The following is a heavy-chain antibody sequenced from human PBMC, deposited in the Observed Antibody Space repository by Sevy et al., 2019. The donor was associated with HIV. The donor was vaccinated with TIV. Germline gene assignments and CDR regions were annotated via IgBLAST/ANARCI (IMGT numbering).Heavy chain of an antibody. CDR3: ARDARGEAALPDY. V-gene: IGHV3-30*09. CDR1: GFNYSTNA. D-gene: IGHD3-16*01. CDR2: ISSDVIRK. J-gene: IGHJ4*02. Sequence: GESLKISCSVSGFNYSTNAMHWVRQAPGKGLEWVAVISSDVIRKYYGSSVRGRFAISRDNSNNTLSLEMNSLRIEDTAVYYCARDARGEAALPDYWGQGTLVTVSS.